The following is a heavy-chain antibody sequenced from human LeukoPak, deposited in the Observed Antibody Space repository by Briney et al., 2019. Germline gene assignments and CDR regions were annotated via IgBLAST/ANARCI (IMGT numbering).Heavy chain of an antibody. D-gene: IGHD3-22*01. V-gene: IGHV4-34*01. CDR1: GGSFSGYY. J-gene: IGHJ4*02. CDR3: ARRKTYYYDSSGYVAPFDY. CDR2: INHSGST. Sequence: KPSETLTLTCAVYGGSFSGYYWSWIRQPPGKGLEWIGEINHSGSTNYNPSLKSRVTISVDTSKNQFSLKLSSVTAADTAVYYCARRKTYYYDSSGYVAPFDYWGQGTLVTVSS.